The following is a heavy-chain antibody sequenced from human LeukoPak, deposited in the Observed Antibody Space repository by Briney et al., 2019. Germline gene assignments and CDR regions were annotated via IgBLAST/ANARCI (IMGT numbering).Heavy chain of an antibody. CDR1: GGSLSGYY. Sequence: PSETLSLTXAVYGGSLSGYYWNWIRQPPGKGLEWIGEINHNGGTNYSPSLESRATISVDTSKNQFSLKLSSVTAADTAVYYCARHYWFDPWGQGTLVTVSS. J-gene: IGHJ5*02. CDR2: INHNGGT. CDR3: ARHYWFDP. V-gene: IGHV4-34*01.